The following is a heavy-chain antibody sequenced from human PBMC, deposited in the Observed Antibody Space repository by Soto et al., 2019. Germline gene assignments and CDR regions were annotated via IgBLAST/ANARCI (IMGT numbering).Heavy chain of an antibody. V-gene: IGHV3-49*04. CDR1: GFTFGDYA. J-gene: IGHJ4*02. Sequence: GGSLRLSCTASGFTFGDYAMSWVRQAPGKGLEWVGFIRSKAYGGTTEYAASVKGRFTISRDDSKSIAYLQMNSLKTEDTAVYYCTILQYPFGGVIDYWGQGTLVTVS. CDR2: IRSKAYGGTT. D-gene: IGHD3-16*01. CDR3: TILQYPFGGVIDY.